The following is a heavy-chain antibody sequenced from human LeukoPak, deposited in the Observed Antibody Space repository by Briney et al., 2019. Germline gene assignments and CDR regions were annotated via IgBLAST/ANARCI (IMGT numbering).Heavy chain of an antibody. CDR3: ASWAGTTAGFSGPFDF. V-gene: IGHV3-48*01. J-gene: IGHJ4*02. D-gene: IGHD6-25*01. CDR2: IRSSSSTR. CDR1: GPTFSSHS. Sequence: GGSLRLSCAAPGPTFSSHSMNWVRQAPGKGLEWISQIRSSSSTRTTYYADSVKGRFTISRDDATNSLYLQMNSLRGEDTAVYYCASWAGTTAGFSGPFDFWGQGTLVTVSS.